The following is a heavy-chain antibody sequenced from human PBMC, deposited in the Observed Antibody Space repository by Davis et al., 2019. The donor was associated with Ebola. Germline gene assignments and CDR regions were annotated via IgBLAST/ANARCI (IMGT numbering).Heavy chain of an antibody. CDR2: ISSSSSTI. CDR1: GFTFSSYS. D-gene: IGHD6-6*01. CDR3: AREGYLGAAPPTSTDV. J-gene: IGHJ6*04. V-gene: IGHV3-48*02. Sequence: GESLKISCAASGFTFSSYSMNWVRQAPGKGLEWVSYISSSSSTIYYADSVKGRFTISRDNAKNSLYLQMNSLRDEDTAVYYCAREGYLGAAPPTSTDVWGKGTTVTVSS.